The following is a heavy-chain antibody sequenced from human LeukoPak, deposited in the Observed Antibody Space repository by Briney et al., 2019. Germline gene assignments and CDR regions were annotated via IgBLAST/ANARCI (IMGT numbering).Heavy chain of an antibody. J-gene: IGHJ2*01. CDR1: GFTFDDYA. CDR3: ARDLGAERFGEYFDL. Sequence: GGSLRLSCAASGFTFDDYAMHWVRQAPGKGLEWVSGISWNSGSIGYADSVKGRFTISRDNAKNSLYLQMNSLRAEDTAVYYCARDLGAERFGEYFDLWGRGTLVTVSS. CDR2: ISWNSGSI. D-gene: IGHD3-10*01. V-gene: IGHV3-9*01.